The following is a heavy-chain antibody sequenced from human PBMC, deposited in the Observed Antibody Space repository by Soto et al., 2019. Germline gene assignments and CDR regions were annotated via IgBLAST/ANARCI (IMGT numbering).Heavy chain of an antibody. CDR1: GFTFTTNG. Sequence: GGSLRLSCTASGFTFTTNGLHWVRQAPGKGLEWVALISYDGSNKYYADSVKGRFTISRDISKKTLYLQMNSLRAEDTAVYYCAKSSLGYCISTSCYDGPYFDYWGQGTLVTVSS. V-gene: IGHV3-30*18. J-gene: IGHJ4*02. CDR3: AKSSLGYCISTSCYDGPYFDY. CDR2: ISYDGSNK. D-gene: IGHD2-2*01.